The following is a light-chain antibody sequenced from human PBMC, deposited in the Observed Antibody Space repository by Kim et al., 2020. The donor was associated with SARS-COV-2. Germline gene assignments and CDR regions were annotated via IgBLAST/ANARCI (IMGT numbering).Light chain of an antibody. CDR3: QQNESPPMYT. V-gene: IGKV3-20*01. CDR1: QSVSSSY. Sequence: EIVLTQSPGTLSLSPGERATLSCRASQSVSSSYLAWYQQKPGQAPRLLIYGASSRATGIPDRFSGSGSGTDFTLTISRLEPEDFAVYSCQQNESPPMYTFGRGPSWRS. CDR2: GAS. J-gene: IGKJ2*01.